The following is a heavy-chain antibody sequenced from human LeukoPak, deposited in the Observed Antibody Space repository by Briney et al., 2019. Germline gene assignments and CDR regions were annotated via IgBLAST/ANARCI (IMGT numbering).Heavy chain of an antibody. CDR2: IYYSGST. J-gene: IGHJ4*02. V-gene: IGHV4-59*08. CDR3: ARRESVGGFDY. CDR1: GGSISSYY. D-gene: IGHD3-10*01. Sequence: SATLSLICTVSGGSISSYYWSWIRQPPGKGLEWIGYIYYSGSTNYNPSLKSRVTISVDTSKNQFSLKLSSVTAADTAVYYCARRESVGGFDYWGQGTLVTVSS.